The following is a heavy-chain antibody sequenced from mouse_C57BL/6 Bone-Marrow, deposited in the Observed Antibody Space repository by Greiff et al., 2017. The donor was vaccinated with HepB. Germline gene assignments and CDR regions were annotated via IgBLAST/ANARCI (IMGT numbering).Heavy chain of an antibody. J-gene: IGHJ4*01. CDR2: IRNKANNHAT. V-gene: IGHV6-6*01. Sequence: EVKLVESGGGLVQPGGSMKLSCAASGFTFSDAWMDWVRQSPEKGLEWVAEIRNKANNHATYYAESVKGRLTISRDDSKSSVYLQMNSLRAEDTGIYYCTRTTVVAHYYAMDYWGQGTSVTVSS. CDR3: TRTTVVAHYYAMDY. CDR1: GFTFSDAW. D-gene: IGHD1-1*01.